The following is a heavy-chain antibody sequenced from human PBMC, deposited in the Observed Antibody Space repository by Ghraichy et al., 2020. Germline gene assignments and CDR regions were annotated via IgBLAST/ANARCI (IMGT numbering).Heavy chain of an antibody. J-gene: IGHJ6*02. V-gene: IGHV3-7*03. CDR1: GFPFSSYW. D-gene: IGHD2/OR15-2a*01. CDR3: ARESVIYGYYYVIDV. Sequence: GGSLRLSCAASGFPFSSYWMSWVRQAPGKGLEWVANIKQDGSETYYVDSVKGRFTISRDNAKNSLYLQMNSLRAEDTAVYYCARESVIYGYYYVIDVWGQGTTVTVSS. CDR2: IKQDGSET.